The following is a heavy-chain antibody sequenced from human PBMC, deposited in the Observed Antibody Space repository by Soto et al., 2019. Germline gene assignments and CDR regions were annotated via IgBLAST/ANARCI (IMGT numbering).Heavy chain of an antibody. D-gene: IGHD3-3*01. J-gene: IGHJ5*02. CDR2: IYYSGST. CDR3: ARSSVEGFGVVTPPAWFDP. Sequence: SETLSLTCTVSGGSISSSSYYWGWIRQPPGKGLEWIGSIYYSGSTYYNPSLKSRVTISVDTSKNQFSLKLSSVTAADTAVYYCARSSVEGFGVVTPPAWFDPWGQGTLVT. CDR1: GGSISSSSYY. V-gene: IGHV4-39*07.